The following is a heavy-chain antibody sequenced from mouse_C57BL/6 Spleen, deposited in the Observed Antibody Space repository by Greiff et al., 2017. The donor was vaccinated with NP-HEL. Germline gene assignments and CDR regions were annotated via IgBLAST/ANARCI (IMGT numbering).Heavy chain of an antibody. J-gene: IGHJ4*01. Sequence: VKLMESGPGLVAPSQSLSITCTVSGFSLTSSGVAWVRQPPGKGLEWLGVIWGGGSTNYNSALMSRLSISKDNSKSQVFLKMNSLQTDDTAMYSCTKNKGRSYAMDYWGKGTSVTVSS. CDR3: TKNKGRSYAMDY. D-gene: IGHD1-1*01. CDR2: IWGGGST. V-gene: IGHV2-9*01. CDR1: GFSLTSSG.